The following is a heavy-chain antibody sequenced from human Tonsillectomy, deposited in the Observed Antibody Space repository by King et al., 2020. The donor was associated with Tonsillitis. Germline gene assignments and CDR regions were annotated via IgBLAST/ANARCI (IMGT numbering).Heavy chain of an antibody. CDR2: IDNNGGGRR. D-gene: IGHD6-13*01. J-gene: IGHJ4*02. V-gene: IGHV3-48*02. Sequence: VQLVESGGGLVQPGESLRLSCAASGFRFSNYEMNWVRQAPGKGLEWVAFIDNNGGGRRFYAESVRSRFTISSDNARNSLYLQMDSLRDDDTAVYFCVRDRPVAAADYWGQGTLVTVSS. CDR1: GFRFSNYE. CDR3: VRDRPVAAADY.